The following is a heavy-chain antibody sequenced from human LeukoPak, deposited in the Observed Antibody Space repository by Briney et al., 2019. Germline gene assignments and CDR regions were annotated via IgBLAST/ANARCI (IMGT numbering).Heavy chain of an antibody. D-gene: IGHD6-13*01. J-gene: IGHJ4*02. Sequence: GGSLRLSCAASGFTFSTYAMSWVRQAPGKGLEWVSTISGNGVSTYYANSVKGRFTISRDNSKNTLWLQMNSLRAEDTALYYCAKPQYDSSWYYLDYWGQGTLVTVSS. V-gene: IGHV3-23*01. CDR3: AKPQYDSSWYYLDY. CDR1: GFTFSTYA. CDR2: ISGNGVST.